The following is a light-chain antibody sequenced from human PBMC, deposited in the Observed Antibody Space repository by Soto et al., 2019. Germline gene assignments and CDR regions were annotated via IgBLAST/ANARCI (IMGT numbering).Light chain of an antibody. Sequence: QSVLTQPPLVSGAPGQRVTISCTGSSSNIGAGYDVHWYQQLPGTAPTPLIYGNNNRPSGVPDRFSGSKSGTSASLAITGLQAEDEADYYCQSYDSSLSHVVFGGGSKLTVL. V-gene: IGLV1-40*01. J-gene: IGLJ2*01. CDR3: QSYDSSLSHVV. CDR2: GNN. CDR1: SSNIGAGYD.